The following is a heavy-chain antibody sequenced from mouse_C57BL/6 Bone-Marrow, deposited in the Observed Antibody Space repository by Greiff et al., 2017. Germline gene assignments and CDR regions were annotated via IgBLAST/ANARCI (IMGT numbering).Heavy chain of an antibody. CDR1: GFSLTSYG. CDR2: IWSGGST. J-gene: IGHJ4*01. V-gene: IGHV2-2*01. CDR3: ARNWDYGSSYYYAMDY. D-gene: IGHD1-1*01. Sequence: QVQLKESGPGLVQPSQSLSITCTVSGFSLTSYGVHWVRQSPGKGLEWLGVIWSGGSTDYNAAFISRLSISKDNSKSQVFFKMNSLQADDTAIYYCARNWDYGSSYYYAMDYWGQGTSDTVSS.